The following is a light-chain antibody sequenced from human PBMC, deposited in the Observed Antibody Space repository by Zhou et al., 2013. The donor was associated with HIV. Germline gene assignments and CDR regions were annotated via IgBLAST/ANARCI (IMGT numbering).Light chain of an antibody. J-gene: IGKJ4*01. CDR2: DAS. Sequence: IVLTQSPATLSASPGEAVTLSCRASQSVGSKLAWYQQKPGLAPRLLISDASTRASGFPARFSGSGSGTEFTLTISSLQSGDVAVYFCQQYYGWPLTFGGGT. CDR1: QSVGSK. CDR3: QQYYGWPLT. V-gene: IGKV3-15*01.